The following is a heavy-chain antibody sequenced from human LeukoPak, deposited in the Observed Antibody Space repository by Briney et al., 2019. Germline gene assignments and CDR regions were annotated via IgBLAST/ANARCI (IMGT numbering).Heavy chain of an antibody. CDR3: ASDDYGDLVNAFDI. Sequence: SGSLSLTCAVYGGSLSGYYWSWIRQPPGKGLEWIGEINHSGGTNYNPSLKSRVTISLDTSKNHFSLKLTSVTAADTAVYYCASDDYGDLVNAFDIWGQGTMVTVSS. J-gene: IGHJ3*02. CDR2: INHSGGT. D-gene: IGHD4-17*01. V-gene: IGHV4-34*01. CDR1: GGSLSGYY.